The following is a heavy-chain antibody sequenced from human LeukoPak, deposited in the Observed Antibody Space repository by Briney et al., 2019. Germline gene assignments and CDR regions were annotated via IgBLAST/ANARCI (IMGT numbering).Heavy chain of an antibody. CDR3: AKDKTALLWFGELSRAKKYPKYYFDY. CDR2: ISGSGGST. V-gene: IGHV3-23*01. CDR1: GFTFSSYA. D-gene: IGHD3-10*01. J-gene: IGHJ4*02. Sequence: GGSLRLSCAASGFTFSSYAMGWVRQAPGKGLEWVSAISGSGGSTYYADSVKGRFTISRDNSKNTLYLQMNSLRAEDTAVYYCAKDKTALLWFGELSRAKKYPKYYFDYWGQGTLVTVSS.